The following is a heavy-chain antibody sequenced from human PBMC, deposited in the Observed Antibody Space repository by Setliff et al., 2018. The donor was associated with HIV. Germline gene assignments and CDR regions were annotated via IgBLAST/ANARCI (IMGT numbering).Heavy chain of an antibody. CDR3: VRHVTAMATVDY. V-gene: IGHV4-61*02. CDR1: GGSISSGNYF. CDR2: PYTSGST. D-gene: IGHD5-18*01. J-gene: IGHJ4*02. Sequence: SETLSLTCTVSGGSISSGNYFWNWNRQPAGKGLEWIGRPYTSGSTHYNPSLGSRVTIAMDTSKNQVSLKLNSVTAADPTVYLCVRHVTAMATVDYWGQGALVTVSS.